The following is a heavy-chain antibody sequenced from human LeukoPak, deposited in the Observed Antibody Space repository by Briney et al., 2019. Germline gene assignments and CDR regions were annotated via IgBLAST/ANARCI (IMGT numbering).Heavy chain of an antibody. D-gene: IGHD3-10*01. CDR2: VYNGGST. CDR3: ARAIWYGSGTTAFDY. J-gene: IGHJ4*02. CDR1: GGSFNDYF. V-gene: IGHV4-34*01. Sequence: KTSETLSLTCAVYGGSFNDYFWTWIRQPPGKGLEWIGEVYNGGSTNYNPSLKSRVIISVDTSKNQFSLKLNSVTAADMAVYYCARAIWYGSGTTAFDYWGPGTLVTVSS.